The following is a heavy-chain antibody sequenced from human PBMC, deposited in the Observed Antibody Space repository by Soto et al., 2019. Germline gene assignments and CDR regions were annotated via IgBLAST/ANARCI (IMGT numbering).Heavy chain of an antibody. Sequence: QVQLVQSGAEVKKPGASVKVSCKASGYTFTGYYMHWVRQAPGQGLAWMGWINPNSGGTNYAQKFQGWVTMTRDTSISTAYMELSRLRSDDTAVYYCARTKYSGSYYYYYGMDVWGQGTTVTVSS. CDR3: ARTKYSGSYYYYYGMDV. CDR2: INPNSGGT. CDR1: GYTFTGYY. J-gene: IGHJ6*02. V-gene: IGHV1-2*04. D-gene: IGHD1-26*01.